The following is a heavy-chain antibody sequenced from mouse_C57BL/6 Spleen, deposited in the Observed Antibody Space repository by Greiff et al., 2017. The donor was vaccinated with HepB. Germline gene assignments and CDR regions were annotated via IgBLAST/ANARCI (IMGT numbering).Heavy chain of an antibody. Sequence: EVKLMESGPGLVKPSQSLSLTCSVTGYSITSGYYWNWIRQFPGNKLEWMGYISYDGSNNYNPSLKNRISITRDTSKNQFFLKLNSVTTEDTATYYCARDRDYYGSSHFDYWGQGTTLTVSS. CDR3: ARDRDYYGSSHFDY. CDR1: GYSITSGYY. J-gene: IGHJ2*01. V-gene: IGHV3-6*01. D-gene: IGHD1-1*01. CDR2: ISYDGSN.